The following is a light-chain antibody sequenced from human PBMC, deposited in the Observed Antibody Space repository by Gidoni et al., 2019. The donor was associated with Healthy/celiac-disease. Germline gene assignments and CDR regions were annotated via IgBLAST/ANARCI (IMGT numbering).Light chain of an antibody. CDR3: QQSYSTPRT. CDR2: AAS. CDR1: QSISRY. V-gene: IGKV1-39*01. Sequence: DIQMTQSPWSLSASVGDRVTITCRASQSISRYLNWYQQKPGKAPKLLIYAASSLKSGVPSRFSGSGYGTDFTLTISSLQPEDFATYYCQQSYSTPRTFGPGTKVDIK. J-gene: IGKJ3*01.